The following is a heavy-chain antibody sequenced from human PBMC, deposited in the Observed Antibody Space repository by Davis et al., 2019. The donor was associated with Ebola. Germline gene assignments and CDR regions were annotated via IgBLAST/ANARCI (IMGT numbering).Heavy chain of an antibody. Sequence: PGGSLRLSCAASGFTFSPYSMNWVRQAPGKGLEWVSYITSSSSTICYADSVKGRFTISRDNAKNSLYLQMNSLRAEDTAVYYCARAGLGYCSGGSCYPSYFDLWGRGTLVTVSS. CDR2: ITSSSSTI. J-gene: IGHJ2*01. CDR3: ARAGLGYCSGGSCYPSYFDL. D-gene: IGHD2-15*01. V-gene: IGHV3-48*01. CDR1: GFTFSPYS.